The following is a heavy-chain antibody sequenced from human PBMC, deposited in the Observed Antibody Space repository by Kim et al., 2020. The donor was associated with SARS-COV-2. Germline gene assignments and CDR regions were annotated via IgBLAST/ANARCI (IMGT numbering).Heavy chain of an antibody. Sequence: SETLSLTCTVSGYSISSGYYWGWIRQPPGKGLEWIGSIYHSGSTYYNPSLKSRVTISVDTSKNQFSLKLSSVTAADTAVYYCARDGGTVTMYYYYGMDVWGQGTTVTVSS. CDR3: ARDGGTVTMYYYYGMDV. V-gene: IGHV4-38-2*02. CDR1: GYSISSGYY. D-gene: IGHD4-17*01. J-gene: IGHJ6*02. CDR2: IYHSGST.